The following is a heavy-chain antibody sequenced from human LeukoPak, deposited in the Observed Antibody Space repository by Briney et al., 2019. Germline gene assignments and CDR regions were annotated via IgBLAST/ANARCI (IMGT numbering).Heavy chain of an antibody. D-gene: IGHD6-13*01. CDR1: GFNFIDYT. V-gene: IGHV3-21*01. Sequence: PGGSLRLSCAASGFNFIDYTMNWVRQAPGKGLEWVSSITSTGRYIFYADSLKGRFTISRDNAKKSLYLQMNSLRAEDTAVYYCAKEHSSSWYGREYFDYWGQGTLVTVSS. CDR3: AKEHSSSWYGREYFDY. J-gene: IGHJ4*02. CDR2: ITSTGRYI.